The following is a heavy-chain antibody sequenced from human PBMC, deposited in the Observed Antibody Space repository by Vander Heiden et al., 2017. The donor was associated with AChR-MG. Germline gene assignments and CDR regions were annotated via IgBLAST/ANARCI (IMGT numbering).Heavy chain of an antibody. Sequence: QVQLVESGGGVVQPGRSLRLSCAAPGFTFSSYGMHWVRQAPGKGLEWVAVISYDGSNKYYADSVKGRFTISRDNSKNTLYLQMNSLRAEDTAVYYCAKEVGATTLDYWGQGTLVTVSS. V-gene: IGHV3-30*18. CDR3: AKEVGATTLDY. CDR2: ISYDGSNK. D-gene: IGHD1-26*01. CDR1: GFTFSSYG. J-gene: IGHJ4*02.